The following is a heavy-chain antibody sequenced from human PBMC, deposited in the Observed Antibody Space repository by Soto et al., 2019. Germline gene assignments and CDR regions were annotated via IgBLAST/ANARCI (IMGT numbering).Heavy chain of an antibody. CDR1: GYTFTSYG. D-gene: IGHD3-3*01. Sequence: GASVKVSCKASGYTFTSYGISWVRQAPGQGLEWMGWISAYNGNTNYAQKLQGRVTMTTDTSTSTAYMELRSLRSDDTAVYYCARWVYDFWGGPVWFDPWGQGTLVTVSS. J-gene: IGHJ5*02. CDR3: ARWVYDFWGGPVWFDP. CDR2: ISAYNGNT. V-gene: IGHV1-18*01.